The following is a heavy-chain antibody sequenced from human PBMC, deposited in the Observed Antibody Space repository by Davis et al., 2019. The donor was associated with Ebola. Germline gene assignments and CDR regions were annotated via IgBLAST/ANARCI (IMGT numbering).Heavy chain of an antibody. Sequence: ASVKVSCKLFGSSLTGLSMHWVRQAPGQGLEWMGWISAYNGNTNYAQKFRGRVTMTRENSMSTAYMELRSLRSEDTAVYFCARGGVAYSDLDYWGQGTLVAVSS. D-gene: IGHD2-21*01. CDR3: ARGGVAYSDLDY. CDR2: ISAYNGNT. J-gene: IGHJ4*02. V-gene: IGHV1-2*02. CDR1: GSSLTGLS.